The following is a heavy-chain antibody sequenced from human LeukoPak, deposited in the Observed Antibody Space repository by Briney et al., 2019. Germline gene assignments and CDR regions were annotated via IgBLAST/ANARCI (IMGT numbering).Heavy chain of an antibody. CDR2: IYTSGST. CDR3: ARDWKGYFDY. D-gene: IGHD1-1*01. Sequence: SETLSLTCTVSGGSISSGSYYWSWIRQPAGKGLEWIGRIYTSGSTNYNPSLKSRVTISVDTSKNQFSLKLSSVTAADTAVYYCARDWKGYFDYWGQGTLVTVSS. CDR1: GGSISSGSYY. J-gene: IGHJ4*02. V-gene: IGHV4-61*02.